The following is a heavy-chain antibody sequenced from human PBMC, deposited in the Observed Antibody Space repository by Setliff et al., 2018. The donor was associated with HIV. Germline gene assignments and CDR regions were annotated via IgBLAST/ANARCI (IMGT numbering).Heavy chain of an antibody. J-gene: IGHJ4*02. CDR3: ATGSYSSVWYGFDY. V-gene: IGHV3-48*04. CDR2: ISSSGSPI. CDR1: GFTFSSYS. D-gene: IGHD6-19*01. Sequence: GSLRLSCAASGFTFSSYSMIWVRQAPGKGLEWISYISSSGSPIYHADSVEGRFTTSRDNAKNSLYLLMDSLGVEDTAVYYCATGSYSSVWYGFDYWGQGTLVTVSS.